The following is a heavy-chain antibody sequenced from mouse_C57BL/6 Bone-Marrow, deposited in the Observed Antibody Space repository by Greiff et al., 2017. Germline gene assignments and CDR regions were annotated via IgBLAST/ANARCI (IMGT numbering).Heavy chain of an antibody. CDR2: IDPSDSYT. Sequence: QVQLKQPGAELVKPGASVKLSCKASGYTFTSYWMQWVKQRPGQGLEWIGEIDPSDSYTNYNQKFKGKATLTVDTSSSTAYMQLSSLTSEDSAVYYCAKGGYYEAWFAYWGQGTLVTVSA. J-gene: IGHJ3*01. D-gene: IGHD2-3*01. CDR3: AKGGYYEAWFAY. CDR1: GYTFTSYW. V-gene: IGHV1-50*01.